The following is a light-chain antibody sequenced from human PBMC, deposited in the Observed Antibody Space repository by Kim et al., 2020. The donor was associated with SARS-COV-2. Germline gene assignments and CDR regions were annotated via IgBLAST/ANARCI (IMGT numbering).Light chain of an antibody. V-gene: IGKV3-20*01. CDR1: QSVSDSN. CDR3: QQYGYSPWT. CDR2: GAS. Sequence: SPGVRATLPCRASQSVSDSNLAWYQHKPGRAPRLLIYGASTRATGIPDRFRGSGSGTDFTLTISRLEPEDFAMYYCQQYGYSPWTFGQGTKVDIK. J-gene: IGKJ1*01.